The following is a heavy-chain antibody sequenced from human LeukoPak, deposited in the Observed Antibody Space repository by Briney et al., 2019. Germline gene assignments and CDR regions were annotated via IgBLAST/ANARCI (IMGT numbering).Heavy chain of an antibody. CDR2: ISSGSNTR. Sequence: GGSLRLSCVAYGTTFDRYSMGWVRQAPGKGLEWVSYISSGSNTRLYAESVKGRFTISRDNSNDSLFLQMNSLRAEDSAVYYCARERYLPSGGYYYMDVWGKGTTVTVSS. CDR3: ARERYLPSGGYYYMDV. D-gene: IGHD5-12*01. CDR1: GTTFDRYS. V-gene: IGHV3-48*04. J-gene: IGHJ6*03.